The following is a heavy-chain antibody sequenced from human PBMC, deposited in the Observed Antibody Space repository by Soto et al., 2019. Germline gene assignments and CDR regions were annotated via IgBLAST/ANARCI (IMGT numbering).Heavy chain of an antibody. CDR1: GGSISSGDYY. V-gene: IGHV4-30-4*01. D-gene: IGHD3-22*01. CDR2: IYYSGST. Sequence: PSETLSLTCTVSGGSISSGDYYWSWIRQPPGKGLEWIGYIYYSGSTYYNPSLKSRVTISVDTSKNQFSLKLSSVTAADTAVYYCASYDSSGYYRGPLDPWGQGTLVTVSS. J-gene: IGHJ5*02. CDR3: ASYDSSGYYRGPLDP.